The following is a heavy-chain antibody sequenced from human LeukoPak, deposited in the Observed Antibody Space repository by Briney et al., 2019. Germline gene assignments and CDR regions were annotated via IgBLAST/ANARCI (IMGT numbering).Heavy chain of an antibody. V-gene: IGHV1-2*02. Sequence: ASVTVSCKASGYTFTAYYMHWVRQAPGQGLEWMGWINPNTGYTNYAQNFQGRVTLTRDTSIVTLYMELNSLTSDDTGVYYCVRDEYDSSGYYEFWGQGALVTVSS. J-gene: IGHJ4*02. CDR3: VRDEYDSSGYYEF. CDR2: INPNTGYT. CDR1: GYTFTAYY. D-gene: IGHD3-22*01.